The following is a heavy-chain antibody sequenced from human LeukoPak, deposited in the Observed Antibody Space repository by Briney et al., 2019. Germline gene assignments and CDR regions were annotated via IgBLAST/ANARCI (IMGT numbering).Heavy chain of an antibody. CDR3: ARLTAAAGRDY. CDR1: GGSFSGYY. Sequence: PSETLSLTCAVYGGSFSGYYWSWIRQPPGKGLEWIGEINHSGSTNYNPSLKSRVTISVDTSKNQFSLKLSSVTAADTAVYYCARLTAAAGRDYWGQGTLVTVSS. D-gene: IGHD6-13*01. CDR2: INHSGST. J-gene: IGHJ4*02. V-gene: IGHV4-34*01.